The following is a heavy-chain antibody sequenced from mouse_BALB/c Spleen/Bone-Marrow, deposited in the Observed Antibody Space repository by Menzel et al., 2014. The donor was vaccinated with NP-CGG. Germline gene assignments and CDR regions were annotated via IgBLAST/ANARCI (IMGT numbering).Heavy chain of an antibody. CDR2: ICTGDGGA. J-gene: IGHJ3*01. D-gene: IGHD2-10*02. CDR1: GYTFTGYA. Sequence: QVQLQQSGAELVRPGALVKISCKASGYTFTGYAMNWVKQRHGQGLEWIGGICTGDGGAKYNEKFKGKATLTADKSSSAYLMQRSSPTSENSAVYFCARGWGYGNSPWFAYWCQGTLVTVSA. CDR3: ARGWGYGNSPWFAY. V-gene: IGHV1S56*01.